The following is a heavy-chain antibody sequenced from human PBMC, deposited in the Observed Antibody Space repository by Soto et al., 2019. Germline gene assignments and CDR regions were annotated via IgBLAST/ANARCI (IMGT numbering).Heavy chain of an antibody. CDR1: GGSISSGDYY. CDR3: ARGEWLDPRHGMDV. Sequence: KPSETLSLTCTVSGGSISSGDYYWSWIRQPPGKGLEWIGYIYYSGSTYYNPSLKSRVTTSVDTSKNQFSLKLSSVTAADTAVYYCARGEWLDPRHGMDVWGQGTTVTVS. J-gene: IGHJ6*02. V-gene: IGHV4-30-4*01. D-gene: IGHD6-19*01. CDR2: IYYSGST.